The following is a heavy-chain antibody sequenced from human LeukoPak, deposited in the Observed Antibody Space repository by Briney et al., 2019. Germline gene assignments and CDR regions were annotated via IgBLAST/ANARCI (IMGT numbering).Heavy chain of an antibody. J-gene: IGHJ4*02. V-gene: IGHV5-51*01. CDR3: ARHHTQKFGCDY. CDR1: GYSFTTYW. CDR2: IYPGDSSP. Sequence: GESLKISCKGSGYSFTTYWISWVRQMPGKGLEWIGIIYPGDSSPRYSPSFRGQVTISVDKSTNTAYLQWSSLKASDTAMYYCARHHTQKFGCDYWGQGSLVTVSS. D-gene: IGHD3-10*01.